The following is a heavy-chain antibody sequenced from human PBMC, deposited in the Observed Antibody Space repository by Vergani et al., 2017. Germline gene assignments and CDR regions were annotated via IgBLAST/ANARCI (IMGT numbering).Heavy chain of an antibody. D-gene: IGHD5-12*01. CDR2: IYNTGNT. CDR1: GDSFSINY. J-gene: IGHJ4*02. V-gene: IGHV4-59*01. Sequence: QLQLQESGPGLVKPSETLSLTCTVSGDSFSINYWTWIRQTPGKGLEWIGYIYNTGNTNYNPSLKSRVTISIDKSKNEFYLELNCVTAADTAVYYCARVTRPYSGYDFRFDSWGQGNLVTVSS. CDR3: ARVTRPYSGYDFRFDS.